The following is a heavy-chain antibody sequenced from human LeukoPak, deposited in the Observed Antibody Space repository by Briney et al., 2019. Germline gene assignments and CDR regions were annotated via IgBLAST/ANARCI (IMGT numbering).Heavy chain of an antibody. CDR2: IYTSGST. CDR3: AGHHPRNTVDF. V-gene: IGHV4-4*07. Sequence: SETLSLTCTVSGGSISTYSWSWIRQPAGKGLEWIGRIYTSGSTNYNPSLKSRVTISLDTSKNQFSLKLSSVTAADTAVYYCAGHHPRNTVDFWGQGTLVTVSS. D-gene: IGHD2-8*02. CDR1: GGSISTYS. J-gene: IGHJ4*02.